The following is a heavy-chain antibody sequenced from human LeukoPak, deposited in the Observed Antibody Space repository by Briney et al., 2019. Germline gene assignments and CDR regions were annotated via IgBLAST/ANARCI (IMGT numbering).Heavy chain of an antibody. D-gene: IGHD5/OR15-5a*01. CDR1: GASISSSF. V-gene: IGHV4-59*01. J-gene: IGHJ5*02. CDR2: IYYTGST. CDR3: ARRMTVSATNWFDP. Sequence: SETLSLTCTVSGASISSSFWTWIRQPPGKGLEWLSYIYYTGSTNLNPSLKSRLTLSVDTSKNHFSLRLSSVTAADTAIYYCARRMTVSATNWFDPWGQGTLVTVSS.